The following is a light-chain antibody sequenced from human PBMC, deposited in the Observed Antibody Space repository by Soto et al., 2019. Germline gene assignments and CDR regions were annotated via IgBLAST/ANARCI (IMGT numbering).Light chain of an antibody. J-gene: IGLJ3*02. Sequence: QSALTQPASVSGSPGQSITVSCTGTSSDVGGYNLVSWYQHHPGKAPLLIIYEVTKRPSGVSNRFSGSKSGNTASLTISGLQAEDEADYYCCSYAGSNTFVFGGGTKVTVL. V-gene: IGLV2-23*02. CDR3: CSYAGSNTFV. CDR1: SSDVGGYNL. CDR2: EVT.